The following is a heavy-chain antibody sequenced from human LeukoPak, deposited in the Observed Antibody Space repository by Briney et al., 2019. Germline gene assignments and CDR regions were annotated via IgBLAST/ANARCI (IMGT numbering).Heavy chain of an antibody. CDR3: TRGSSRWLQYSAVDY. D-gene: IGHD5-24*01. V-gene: IGHV1-69*06. Sequence: GASVKVSCKASGYTFTSYGITWVRQAPGQGLEWMGGIIPIFGTANYAQKFQGRVTITADKSTSTAYMELSSLRSEDTAVYYCTRGSSRWLQYSAVDYWGQGTLVTVSS. CDR1: GYTFTSYG. J-gene: IGHJ4*02. CDR2: IIPIFGTA.